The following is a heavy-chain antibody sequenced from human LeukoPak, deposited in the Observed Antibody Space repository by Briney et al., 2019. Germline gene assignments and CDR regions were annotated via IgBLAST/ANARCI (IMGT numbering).Heavy chain of an antibody. D-gene: IGHD2-15*01. CDR2: IYYSGST. Sequence: SETLSLTCTVSGGSISSSSYYWGWIRQPPGKGLEWIGSIYYSGSTYYNPSLKSRVTISVDTSKNQFSLKLSSVTAADTAVYYCASRPGYCSGGSCFGEGYWGQGTLVTVSS. J-gene: IGHJ4*02. CDR1: GGSISSSSYY. CDR3: ASRPGYCSGGSCFGEGY. V-gene: IGHV4-39*07.